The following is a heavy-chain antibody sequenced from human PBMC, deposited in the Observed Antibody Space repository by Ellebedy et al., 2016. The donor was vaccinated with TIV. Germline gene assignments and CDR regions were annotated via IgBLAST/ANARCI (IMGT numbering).Heavy chain of an antibody. CDR1: GFTFSRAC. D-gene: IGHD3-10*01. CDR2: IKTDVDGGTR. CDR3: SAGRRFGGLPFDS. V-gene: IGHV3-15*07. Sequence: GESLKISXTASGFTFSRACMNRVPLAPGNGLELVSRIKTDVDGGTRDYATPVKGRFTISRDDSKETVFLQMDSLRIEDSGLYYCSAGRRFGGLPFDSWGQGTRVTVSS. J-gene: IGHJ4*02.